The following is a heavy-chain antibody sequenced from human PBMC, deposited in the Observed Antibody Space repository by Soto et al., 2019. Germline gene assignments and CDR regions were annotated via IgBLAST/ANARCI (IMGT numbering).Heavy chain of an antibody. D-gene: IGHD3-10*01. V-gene: IGHV3-64D*06. CDR2: ISSNGGST. CDR1: GFTFSSYA. CDR3: VKGASGLWFGELLSYFDY. J-gene: IGHJ4*02. Sequence: PGGSLRLSCSASGFTFSSYAMHWVRQAPGKGLEYVSAISSNGGSTYYADSVKGRFTISRDNSKNTLYLQMSSLRAEDTAVYYCVKGASGLWFGELLSYFDYWGQGTLVTVSS.